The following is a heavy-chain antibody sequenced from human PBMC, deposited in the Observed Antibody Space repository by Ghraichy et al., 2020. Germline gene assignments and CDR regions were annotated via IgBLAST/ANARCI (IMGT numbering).Heavy chain of an antibody. CDR2: INHSGST. CDR1: GGSFSGYY. D-gene: IGHD2-15*01. CDR3: ARGVGMVVAATRFDY. J-gene: IGHJ4*02. Sequence: SETLSLTCAVYGGSFSGYYWSWIRQPPGKGLEWIGEINHSGSTNYNPSLKSRVTISVDTSKNQFSLKLSSVTAADMAVYYCARGVGMVVAATRFDYWGQGTLVTVSS. V-gene: IGHV4-34*01.